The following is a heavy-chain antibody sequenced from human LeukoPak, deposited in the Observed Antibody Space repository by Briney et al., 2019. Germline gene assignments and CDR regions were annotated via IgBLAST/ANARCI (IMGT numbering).Heavy chain of an antibody. CDR1: GYTFTSYY. CDR2: INPSGGST. Sequence: AASVKVSCKASGYTFTSYYMHWVRQAPGQGLEWMGIINPSGGSTSYAQKFQGRVTMTRDTSISTAYMELSRLRSDDTAVYYCARDQQRLAYCGGDCSTGDAFDIWGQGTMVTVSS. J-gene: IGHJ3*02. D-gene: IGHD2-21*02. CDR3: ARDQQRLAYCGGDCSTGDAFDI. V-gene: IGHV1-46*01.